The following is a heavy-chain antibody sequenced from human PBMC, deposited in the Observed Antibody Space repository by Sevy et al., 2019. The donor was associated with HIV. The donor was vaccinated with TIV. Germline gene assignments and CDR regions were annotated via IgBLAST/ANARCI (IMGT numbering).Heavy chain of an antibody. CDR2: ISAYNGNT. D-gene: IGHD3-10*01. Sequence: ASVKVSCKASGYTFTSYGISWVRQAPGQGLEWMGWISAYNGNTNYAQKLQGTVTMTTDTSTSTAYMELRSLRSDDTAVYYCARVGAYLSGGYYGSGSYYSSHNWFDPWGQGTLVTVSS. CDR3: ARVGAYLSGGYYGSGSYYSSHNWFDP. CDR1: GYTFTSYG. J-gene: IGHJ5*02. V-gene: IGHV1-18*01.